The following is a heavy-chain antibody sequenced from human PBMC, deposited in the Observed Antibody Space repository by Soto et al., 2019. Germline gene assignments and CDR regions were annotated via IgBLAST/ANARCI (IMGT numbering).Heavy chain of an antibody. Sequence: AVQVSCKASGSTFTSYGISWVRQAPGQGLEWMGWISAYNGNTNYAQKLQGRVTMTTDTSTSTAYMELRSLRSDDTAVYYCARGGYSSGYNAFDSWGQGKMVTVSS. V-gene: IGHV1-18*04. J-gene: IGHJ3*02. CDR2: ISAYNGNT. CDR1: GSTFTSYG. CDR3: ARGGYSSGYNAFDS. D-gene: IGHD5-18*01.